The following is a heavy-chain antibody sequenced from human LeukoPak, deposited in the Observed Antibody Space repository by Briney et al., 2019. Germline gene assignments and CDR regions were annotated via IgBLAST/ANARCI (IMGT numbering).Heavy chain of an antibody. V-gene: IGHV3-7*01. CDR2: IKEDGSEK. CDR3: VRDRRPLDY. CDR1: GSTLSGSW. J-gene: IGHJ4*02. Sequence: GGSLRLSCAASGSTLSGSWMSWVRQAPGKGLEWVANIKEDGSEKYYVDSVRGRFSISRDNAKNSLYLQMNSLRAEDTAVYYCVRDRRPLDYWGQGTLVTVSS.